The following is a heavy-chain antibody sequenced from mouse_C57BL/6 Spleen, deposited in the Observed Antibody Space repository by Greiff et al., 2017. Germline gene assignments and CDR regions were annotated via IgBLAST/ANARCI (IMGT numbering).Heavy chain of an antibody. J-gene: IGHJ4*01. D-gene: IGHD1-1*01. CDR1: GYTFTSYW. CDR3: ARRVYSPSYYAKDY. V-gene: IGHV1-55*01. CDR2: IYPGSGST. Sequence: QVHVKQPGAELVKPGASVKMSCKASGYTFTSYWITWVKQRPGQGLEWIGDIYPGSGSTNYNEKFKSKATLTVDTSSSTASMQLSSLTSEDSAVYYCARRVYSPSYYAKDYWGQGTSVTVSS.